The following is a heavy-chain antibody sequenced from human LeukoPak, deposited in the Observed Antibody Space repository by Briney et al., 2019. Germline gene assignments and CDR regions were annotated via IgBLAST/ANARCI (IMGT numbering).Heavy chain of an antibody. CDR2: ISGSGGST. CDR3: ATYGSGSYYTSY. CDR1: GFTISSYA. D-gene: IGHD3-10*01. J-gene: IGHJ4*02. V-gene: IGHV3-23*01. Sequence: GGSQRLSCAASGFTISSYAMSWVRQAPGKGLEWVSAISGSGGSTYYADSVKGRFTISRDNSKNTLYLQMNSLRAEDTAVYYCATYGSGSYYTSYWGQGTLVTVSS.